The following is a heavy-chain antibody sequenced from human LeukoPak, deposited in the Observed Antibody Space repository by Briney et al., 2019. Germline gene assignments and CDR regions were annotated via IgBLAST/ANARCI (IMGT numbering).Heavy chain of an antibody. CDR1: GGSISSGGYS. Sequence: SQTLSLTCAVSGGSISSGGYSWSWIRQPPGKGLEWIGYIYHSGSTYYNPSLKSRVTISVDRSKNQCSLKLSSVTAADTAVYYCARARGYCSSTSCYFDYWGQGTLVTVSS. CDR2: IYHSGST. V-gene: IGHV4-30-2*01. D-gene: IGHD2-2*01. J-gene: IGHJ4*02. CDR3: ARARGYCSSTSCYFDY.